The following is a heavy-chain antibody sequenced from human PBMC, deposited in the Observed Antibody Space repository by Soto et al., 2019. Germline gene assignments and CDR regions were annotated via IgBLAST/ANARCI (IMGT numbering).Heavy chain of an antibody. CDR3: AKTAGYDYVWGSSGLDP. V-gene: IGHV3-30*18. D-gene: IGHD3-16*01. Sequence: GGSLRLSCAASGFTFSSYGMHWVRQAPGKGLEWVAVISYDGSDKYYADSVKGRFTISSDDSKNTLYLQMNSLRAEDTAVYYCAKTAGYDYVWGSSGLDPWGQGTLVTVSS. J-gene: IGHJ5*02. CDR1: GFTFSSYG. CDR2: ISYDGSDK.